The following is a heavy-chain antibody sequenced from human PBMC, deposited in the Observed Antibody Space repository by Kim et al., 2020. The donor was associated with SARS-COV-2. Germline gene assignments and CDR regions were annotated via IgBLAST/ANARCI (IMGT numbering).Heavy chain of an antibody. D-gene: IGHD5-18*01. CDR2: ISGSGGST. CDR3: AKARIQLCPLLCGMDV. Sequence: GGSLRLSCAASGFTFSSYAMSWVRQAPGKGLEWVSAISGSGGSTYYADSVKGRFTISRDNSKNTLYLQMNSLRAEDTAVYYCAKARIQLCPLLCGMDVWGQGTTVTVSS. CDR1: GFTFSSYA. V-gene: IGHV3-23*01. J-gene: IGHJ6*02.